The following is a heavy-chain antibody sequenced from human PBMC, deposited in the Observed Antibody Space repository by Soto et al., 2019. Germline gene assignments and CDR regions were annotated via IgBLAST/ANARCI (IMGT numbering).Heavy chain of an antibody. D-gene: IGHD3-22*01. CDR2: IYYSGST. CDR3: ARVKQNYYDSSGYYLTFAY. J-gene: IGHJ4*02. V-gene: IGHV4-30-4*01. Sequence: PSETLSLTCTVSGGSISSGDYYWSWIRQPPGKGLEWIGYIYYSGSTYYNPSLKSRVTISVDTSKNQFSLKLSSVTAADTAVYYCARVKQNYYDSSGYYLTFAYWGQGTPVTVSS. CDR1: GGSISSGDYY.